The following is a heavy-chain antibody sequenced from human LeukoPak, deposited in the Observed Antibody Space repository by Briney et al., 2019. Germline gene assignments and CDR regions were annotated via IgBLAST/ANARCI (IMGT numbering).Heavy chain of an antibody. CDR2: ISGSGVST. Sequence: GGSLRLSCAASGFXFTSYAMSWVRQAPGKGLEWVSCISGSGVSTYYADSVKGRFTISRDNSKNTLYLQMNSLRAEDTAVYYCAKVGGRGKYFDAFDIWGQGTMLTVSS. J-gene: IGHJ3*02. D-gene: IGHD2/OR15-2a*01. CDR3: AKVGGRGKYFDAFDI. CDR1: GFXFTSYA. V-gene: IGHV3-23*01.